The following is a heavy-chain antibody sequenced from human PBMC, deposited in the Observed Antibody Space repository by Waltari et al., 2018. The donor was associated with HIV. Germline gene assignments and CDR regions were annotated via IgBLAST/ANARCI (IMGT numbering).Heavy chain of an antibody. V-gene: IGHV1-8*01. Sequence: QVQLVQSGDAVKKPGASVKVSCTASGYTFTSYDINWVRQATGQGLEWMGWMNPNSGNTGYAQKFQGRVTMTRNTSISTAYMELSSLRSEDTAVYYCARGFTRYSSGWYGYWGQGTLVTVSS. J-gene: IGHJ4*02. CDR3: ARGFTRYSSGWYGY. D-gene: IGHD6-19*01. CDR2: MNPNSGNT. CDR1: GYTFTSYD.